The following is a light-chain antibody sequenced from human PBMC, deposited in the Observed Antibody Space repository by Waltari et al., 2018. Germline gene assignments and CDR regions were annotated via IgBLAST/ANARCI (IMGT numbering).Light chain of an antibody. CDR2: EVT. CDR3: SSYADSNVL. CDR1: SGDIGAYNS. Sequence: QSALTQPPSASGSPGQSVTISCTGTSGDIGAYNSVSWYQQHPGRAPKLMIYEVTKPPSVVPNRFSGSRSGNTASLTVSGLQTEDEADYFCSSYADSNVLFGGGTKLTVL. V-gene: IGLV2-8*01. J-gene: IGLJ2*01.